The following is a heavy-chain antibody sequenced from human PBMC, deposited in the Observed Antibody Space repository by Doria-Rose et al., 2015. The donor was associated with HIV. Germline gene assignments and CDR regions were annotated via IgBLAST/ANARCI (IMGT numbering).Heavy chain of an antibody. D-gene: IGHD6-13*01. Sequence: QITLKESGPVLVKPTETLTLTCTVSGVSLSSPGMGVSWIRQPPGKALEWLANIFSDDGRSYKTSLKSRLTISRGTPKSQVVLTMTDMDPVDTATYYCARIKSSRWYHKYYFDFWGQGTLVIVSA. CDR2: IFSDDGR. CDR1: GVSLSSPGMG. CDR3: ARIKSSRWYHKYYFDF. J-gene: IGHJ4*02. V-gene: IGHV2-26*01.